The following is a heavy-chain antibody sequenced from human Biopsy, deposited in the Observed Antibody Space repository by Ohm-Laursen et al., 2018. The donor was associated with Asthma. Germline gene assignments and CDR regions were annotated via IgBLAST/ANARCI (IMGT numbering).Heavy chain of an antibody. CDR3: ARKAGSCISRACYSFDF. V-gene: IGHV1-69*13. CDR2: HNSDFGTT. CDR1: GGTFNTYV. J-gene: IGHJ4*02. Sequence: GASVKVSCKSLGGTFNTYVIGWVRQAPGQGLEWMGGHNSDFGTTIYPQKFQDRVTITADDSTTTVYMELSSLRSEDAAVYYCARKAGSCISRACYSFDFWGQGTLVTVSS. D-gene: IGHD2-15*01.